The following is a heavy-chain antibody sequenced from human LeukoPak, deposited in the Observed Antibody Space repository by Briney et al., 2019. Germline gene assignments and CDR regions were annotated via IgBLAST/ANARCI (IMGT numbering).Heavy chain of an antibody. CDR1: GFTFSPYT. D-gene: IGHD6-6*01. J-gene: IGHJ3*01. CDR2: INTGSTTI. Sequence: PGGSLRLSCAASGFTFSPYTMHWFRQPPGKGLEWLSYINTGSTTIYYADSVKGRFTISRDNAKNSLYLQLNSLRAEDTAVYYCARDSSVCAFDVWGQRTMVTVSS. CDR3: ARDSSVCAFDV. V-gene: IGHV3-48*01.